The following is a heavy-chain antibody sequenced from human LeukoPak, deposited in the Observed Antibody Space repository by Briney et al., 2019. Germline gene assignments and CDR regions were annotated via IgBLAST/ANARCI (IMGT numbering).Heavy chain of an antibody. CDR1: GGSISSGSYY. CDR3: ARGSGYGGFDY. Sequence: PSQTLSLTCTVSGGSISSGSYYWSWIRQPPGKGLEWIGYINYSGSTNYNPSLKSRVTISVDTSKNQFSLKLSSVTAADTAVYYCARGSGYGGFDYWGQGTLVTVSS. D-gene: IGHD5-12*01. V-gene: IGHV4-61*01. J-gene: IGHJ4*02. CDR2: INYSGST.